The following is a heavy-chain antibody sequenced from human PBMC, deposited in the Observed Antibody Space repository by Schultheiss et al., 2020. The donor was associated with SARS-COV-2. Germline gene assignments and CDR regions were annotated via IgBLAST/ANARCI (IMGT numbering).Heavy chain of an antibody. J-gene: IGHJ6*02. CDR1: GFTFSDYY. D-gene: IGHD2-2*01. Sequence: GESLKISCAASGFTFSDYYMSWIRQAPGKGLEWVSYSSSSSSYTNYADSVKGRFTISRDNAKNSLYLQMNSLRAEDTAVYYCARDRGYCSSTSCYVNYYYYGMDVWGQGTTVTVSS. CDR2: SSSSSSYT. V-gene: IGHV3-11*06. CDR3: ARDRGYCSSTSCYVNYYYYGMDV.